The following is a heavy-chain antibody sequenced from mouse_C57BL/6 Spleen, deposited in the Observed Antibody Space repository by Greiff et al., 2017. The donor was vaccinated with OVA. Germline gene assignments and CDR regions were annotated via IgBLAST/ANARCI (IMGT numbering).Heavy chain of an antibody. J-gene: IGHJ2*01. V-gene: IGHV1-26*01. CDR1: GYTFTDYY. CDR3: AREGTAQATGRFDY. CDR2: INPNNGGT. Sequence: EVQLQQSGPELVKPGASVKISCKASGYTFTDYYMNWVKQSHGKSLEWIGDINPNNGGTSYNQKFKGKATLTVDKSSSTAYMELRSLTSEDSAVYYGAREGTAQATGRFDYWGQGTTLTVSS. D-gene: IGHD3-2*02.